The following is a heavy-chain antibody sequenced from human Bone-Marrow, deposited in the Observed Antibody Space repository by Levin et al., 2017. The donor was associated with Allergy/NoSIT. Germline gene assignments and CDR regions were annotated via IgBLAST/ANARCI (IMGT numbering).Heavy chain of an antibody. CDR1: GFSFSLFD. Sequence: PGGSLRLSCAASGFSFSLFDMYWVRQIPGRGLEWVSAIGTAGDTFYADSVKGRFTISRENDKNSLHLQMHSLRGGDTAIYYCVKGYSSGWLHFDYWGQGNLVTVSS. CDR2: IGTAGDT. J-gene: IGHJ4*02. CDR3: VKGYSSGWLHFDY. V-gene: IGHV3-13*01. D-gene: IGHD6-19*01.